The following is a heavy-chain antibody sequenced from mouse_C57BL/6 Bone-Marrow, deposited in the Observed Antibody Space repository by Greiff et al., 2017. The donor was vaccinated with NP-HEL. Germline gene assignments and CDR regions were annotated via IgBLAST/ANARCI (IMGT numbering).Heavy chain of an antibody. CDR2: ISDGGSYT. V-gene: IGHV5-4*01. Sequence: EVQVVESGGGLVKPGGSLKLSCAASGFTFSSYAMSWVRQTPEKRLEWVATISDGGSYTYYPDNVKGRFTISRDNAKNNLYLQMSHLKSEDTAMYYCARAAHYFDYWGQGTTLTVSS. CDR1: GFTFSSYA. CDR3: ARAAHYFDY. J-gene: IGHJ2*01.